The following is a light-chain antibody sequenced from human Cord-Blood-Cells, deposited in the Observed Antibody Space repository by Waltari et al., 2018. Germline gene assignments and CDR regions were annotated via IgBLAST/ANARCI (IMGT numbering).Light chain of an antibody. V-gene: IGLV1-44*01. J-gene: IGLJ3*02. CDR1: SSNIGSNT. CDR2: SNN. CDR3: AAWDDSLNGWV. Sequence: QSVLTQPPSASGTPGQRVTISCSGRSSNIGSNTVNWYQQLPGTAPKLLIYSNNQRHSGFPDRFSGSKSGTSASLAISGLQSEDEADYYCAAWDDSLNGWVFGGGTKLTVL.